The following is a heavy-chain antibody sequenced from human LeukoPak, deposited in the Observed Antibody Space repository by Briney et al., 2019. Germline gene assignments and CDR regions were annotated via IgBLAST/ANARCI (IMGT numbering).Heavy chain of an antibody. CDR2: ISAYNGNT. Sequence: GASVKVSCKASGYTFTSYGISWVRQAPGQGLEWMGWISAYNGNTNYAQKLQGRVTMTTDTSTSTAYMELRSLRSDDTAVYYCAIGYCSTSCYAVDYWGQGTLVTVSS. D-gene: IGHD2-2*01. CDR3: AIGYCSTSCYAVDY. CDR1: GYTFTSYG. V-gene: IGHV1-18*01. J-gene: IGHJ4*02.